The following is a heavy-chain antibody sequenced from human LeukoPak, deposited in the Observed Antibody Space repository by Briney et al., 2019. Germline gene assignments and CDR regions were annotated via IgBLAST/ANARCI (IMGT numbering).Heavy chain of an antibody. CDR1: GFTVSGYS. Sequence: GGSLRLSCAVSGFTVSGYSMHWVRQAPGKGLGYVSAISYNGGATYYADSVKGRFIISRDNSKNTLYLQMGSLTTEDMGVYYCARIGTNGVFDVWGQGTMVTVSS. CDR2: ISYNGGAT. J-gene: IGHJ3*01. CDR3: ARIGTNGVFDV. V-gene: IGHV3-64*02. D-gene: IGHD4/OR15-4a*01.